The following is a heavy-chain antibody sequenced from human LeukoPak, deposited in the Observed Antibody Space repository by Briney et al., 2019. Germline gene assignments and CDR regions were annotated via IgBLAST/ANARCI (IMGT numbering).Heavy chain of an antibody. CDR1: VGSISSSSYY. J-gene: IGHJ4*02. CDR2: IYYSGST. Sequence: SETLSLTCTVSVGSISSSSYYWGWIRQPPGKGLEWIGSIYYSGSTYYNPSLKSRVTISVDTSKNQFSLKLSSVTAADTAVYYCASLSAYSSSSVDYWGQGTLVTVSS. V-gene: IGHV4-39*01. D-gene: IGHD6-6*01. CDR3: ASLSAYSSSSVDY.